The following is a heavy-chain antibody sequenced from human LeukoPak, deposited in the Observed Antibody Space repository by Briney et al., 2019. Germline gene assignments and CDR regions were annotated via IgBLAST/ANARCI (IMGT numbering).Heavy chain of an antibody. CDR3: ARGRDIVVVPAAIRGPGMFDP. D-gene: IGHD2-2*02. CDR1: GGSFSGYY. J-gene: IGHJ5*02. CDR2: INHSGST. Sequence: SETLSLTCAVYGGSFSGYYWSWIRQPPGKGLEWIGEINHSGSTNYNPSLKSRVTISVDTSKNQFSLKLSSVTAADTAVYYCARGRDIVVVPAAIRGPGMFDPWGQGTLVTVSS. V-gene: IGHV4-34*01.